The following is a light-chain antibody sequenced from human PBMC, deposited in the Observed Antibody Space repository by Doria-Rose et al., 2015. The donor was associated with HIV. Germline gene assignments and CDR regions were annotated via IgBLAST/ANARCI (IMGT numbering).Light chain of an antibody. Sequence: DIRVTQSPSSLSASVGDRVTITCRASQSTGSFLNWYQQKPGKAPMLLIYAASSLQNVVPSRFSGSGSGTDFTLSISSLQPEDFATYFCQQSYSTPLTFGGGTKVEIK. CDR1: QSTGSF. J-gene: IGKJ4*01. V-gene: IGKV1-39*01. CDR3: QQSYSTPLT. CDR2: AAS.